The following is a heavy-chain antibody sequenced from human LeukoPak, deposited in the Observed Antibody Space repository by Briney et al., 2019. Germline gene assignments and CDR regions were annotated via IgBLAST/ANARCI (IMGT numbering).Heavy chain of an antibody. CDR2: VHSSGNT. D-gene: IGHD7-27*01. Sequence: PSGTLSLTCTVYGGSISSGHYYWGWIRQPPGKGLEWIGSVHSSGNTYYYPSLKSRVIISKDTSKNQFSLKLSSVTAADTAVYYCARDLGNWDIDYWGQGILVTVSS. J-gene: IGHJ4*02. CDR1: GGSISSGHYY. CDR3: ARDLGNWDIDY. V-gene: IGHV4-39*07.